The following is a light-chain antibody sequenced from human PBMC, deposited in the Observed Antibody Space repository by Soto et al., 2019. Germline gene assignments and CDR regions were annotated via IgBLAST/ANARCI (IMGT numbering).Light chain of an antibody. Sequence: EIVLTQSPATLSLSPWERASLSCRASQSVGSYLAWYQQKPGQAPRLLIYDASNRATGIPARFSGSGSETDFTLTISSLEPEDFAVYYCQQRSNWPPITFGQGTRLEIK. CDR1: QSVGSY. CDR3: QQRSNWPPIT. V-gene: IGKV3-11*01. CDR2: DAS. J-gene: IGKJ5*01.